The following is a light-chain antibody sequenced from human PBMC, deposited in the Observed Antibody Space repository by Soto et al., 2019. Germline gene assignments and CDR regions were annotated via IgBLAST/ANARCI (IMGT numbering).Light chain of an antibody. CDR1: HSISTY. CDR3: QQSYSSPDT. CDR2: TTS. J-gene: IGKJ2*01. Sequence: DIQLTQSPSSLSASVGDRVTITCRASHSISTYLNWYQQKPGKAPSLLIYTTSSLQSGVPSRFSGSGSGTDFTLTIGGLQPADFAIYYCQQSYSSPDTFGLGTKVQIK. V-gene: IGKV1-39*01.